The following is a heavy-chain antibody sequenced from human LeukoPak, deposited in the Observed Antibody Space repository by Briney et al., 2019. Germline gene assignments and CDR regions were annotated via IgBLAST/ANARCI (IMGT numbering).Heavy chain of an antibody. CDR2: IIPMLGIA. Sequence: ASVKVSCKASGGTFSSDTISWVRQAPGQGLEWMGRIIPMLGIANYAQKFQGRVSITADKSTGTAYMELSRLTSDDTAVYYCARSSSGSSNWFGPWGQGTLVTVSS. CDR3: ARSSSGSSNWFGP. J-gene: IGHJ5*02. CDR1: GGTFSSDT. D-gene: IGHD3-22*01. V-gene: IGHV1-69*02.